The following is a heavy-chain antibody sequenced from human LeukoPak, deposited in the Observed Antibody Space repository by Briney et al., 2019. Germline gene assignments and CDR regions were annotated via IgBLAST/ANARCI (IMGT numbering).Heavy chain of an antibody. J-gene: IGHJ4*02. V-gene: IGHV3-9*01. Sequence: SLRLSCAASGFTFDDYAMRWVRQAPGKGLEWVSGISWNSSSICYADSVKGRFTISRDNAKNSVYLQMNSLRAEDTALYYCARAFNILTGYWNYWGQGTLVTVSS. CDR1: GFTFDDYA. CDR3: ARAFNILTGYWNY. D-gene: IGHD3-9*01. CDR2: ISWNSSSI.